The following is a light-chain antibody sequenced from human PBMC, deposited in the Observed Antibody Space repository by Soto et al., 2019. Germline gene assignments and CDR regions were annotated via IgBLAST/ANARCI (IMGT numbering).Light chain of an antibody. V-gene: IGLV2-14*01. CDR1: SSDVGGYSY. Sequence: QSALTQPASVSGSPGQSITISRTGTSSDVGGYSYVSWYQHHPGKAPKLMIYEVSNRPSGVSNRFSGSKSGNTASLTISGLQAEDEADYYCNSYTSSSTLYVFGTGTKVTVL. J-gene: IGLJ1*01. CDR3: NSYTSSSTLYV. CDR2: EVS.